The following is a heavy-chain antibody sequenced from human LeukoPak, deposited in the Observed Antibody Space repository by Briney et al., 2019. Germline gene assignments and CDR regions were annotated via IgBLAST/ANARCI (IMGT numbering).Heavy chain of an antibody. CDR2: VYTSGIT. Sequence: SETLSLTCTVSGAPISNSYWSWIRQPAGKGLEWIGRVYTSGITNYNPSFRSRVTMSVDKSKNQLSLKLTSVTAADAAVYYCAGRDYWGQGTLVTVSS. J-gene: IGHJ4*02. CDR1: GAPISNSY. CDR3: AGRDY. V-gene: IGHV4-4*07.